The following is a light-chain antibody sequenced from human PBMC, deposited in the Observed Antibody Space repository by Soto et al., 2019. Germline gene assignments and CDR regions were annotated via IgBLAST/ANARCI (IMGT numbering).Light chain of an antibody. CDR3: QSYDSRLSGWV. CDR1: SSNIGAGYD. V-gene: IGLV1-40*01. CDR2: GNS. Sequence: QSVLTQPPSVSGAPGQRVTISCTGSSSNIGAGYDVHWYQQLPGTAPKLLIPGNSNRPSGVPDRFSGSKSGTSASLAITGLQAEDEADYYCQSYDSRLSGWVFGGGTQVTVL. J-gene: IGLJ3*02.